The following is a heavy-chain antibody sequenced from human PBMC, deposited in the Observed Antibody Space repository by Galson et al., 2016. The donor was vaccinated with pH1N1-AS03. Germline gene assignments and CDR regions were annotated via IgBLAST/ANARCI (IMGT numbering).Heavy chain of an antibody. CDR3: AKPRAADWQAFNY. J-gene: IGHJ4*02. D-gene: IGHD3-9*01. V-gene: IGHV3-74*03. Sequence: KGLAWVSRISPDGTSALYADSVKGRFTIFSDNTQSTLYLQMDSLTAEDTAVYYCAKPRAADWQAFNYWGRGALVTVSS. CDR2: ISPDGTSA.